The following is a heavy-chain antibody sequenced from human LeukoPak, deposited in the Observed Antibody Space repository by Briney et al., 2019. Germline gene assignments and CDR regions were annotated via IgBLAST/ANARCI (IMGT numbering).Heavy chain of an antibody. CDR3: ARLHYDVLTGPFDY. Sequence: GGSLRLSCAASGFTFDEYAMHWVRHAPGKGLEGVSIIYSGGATFYADSAKGRFTISRENSKNTLWLQMNSLRAEDTAVYYCARLHYDVLTGPFDYWGQGTLVTVSS. CDR1: GFTFDEYA. V-gene: IGHV3-66*04. J-gene: IGHJ4*02. CDR2: IYSGGAT. D-gene: IGHD3-9*01.